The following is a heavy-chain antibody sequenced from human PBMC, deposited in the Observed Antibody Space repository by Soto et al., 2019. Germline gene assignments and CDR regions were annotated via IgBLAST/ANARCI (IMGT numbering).Heavy chain of an antibody. D-gene: IGHD2-15*01. J-gene: IGHJ1*01. Sequence: SVGSQILSCAASGFTFSSYSVHWVRQAPGKGLEWVAVISYDGSNKYYADSVKGRFTISRDNSKNTLYLQMNSLRAEDKAVYYCARDIWPTQGYCSGGSSYSEYFQHWGQGTLVTVSS. V-gene: IGHV3-30-3*01. CDR1: GFTFSSYS. CDR2: ISYDGSNK. CDR3: ARDIWPTQGYCSGGSSYSEYFQH.